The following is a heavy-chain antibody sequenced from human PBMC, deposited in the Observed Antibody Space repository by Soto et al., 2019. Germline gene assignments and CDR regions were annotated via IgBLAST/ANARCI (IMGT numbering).Heavy chain of an antibody. V-gene: IGHV3-20*04. CDR1: DFTFDGYG. D-gene: IGHD6-13*01. J-gene: IGHJ4*02. CDR2: INWDGSIA. CDR3: VKDEGAAVVAPGD. Sequence: GGSLRLSCAASDFTFDGYGMSWVRQAPGKGPEWVSYINWDGSIAKYADSVKGRFTISRANTNNHLYLQMNSRRSDDTALYYCVKDEGAAVVAPGDWGQGTLVTVSS.